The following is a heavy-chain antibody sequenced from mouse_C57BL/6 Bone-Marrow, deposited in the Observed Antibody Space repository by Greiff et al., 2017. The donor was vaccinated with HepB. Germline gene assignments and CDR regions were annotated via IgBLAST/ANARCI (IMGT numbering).Heavy chain of an antibody. CDR3: TNYGSSPIFAY. D-gene: IGHD1-1*01. Sequence: EVQLQQSGAELVRPGASVKLSCTASGFNIKDDYMHWVKQRPEQGLEWIGWIDPENGDTEYASKFQGKATITADTSSNTAYLQLSSLTSEDTAVYYCTNYGSSPIFAYWGQGTLVTVSA. CDR1: GFNIKDDY. V-gene: IGHV14-4*01. CDR2: IDPENGDT. J-gene: IGHJ3*01.